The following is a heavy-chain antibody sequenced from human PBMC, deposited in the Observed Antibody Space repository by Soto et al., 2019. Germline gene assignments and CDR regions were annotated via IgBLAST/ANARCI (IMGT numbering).Heavy chain of an antibody. D-gene: IGHD3-22*01. Sequence: SETLSLTCTVSGGSISSGGYYWSWIRQHPGKGLEWIGYIYYSGSTYYNPSLKSRVTISVDTSKNQYSLKLSSVTAADTAVYYCVTYDSSDYYSGSPIGWFDPWGQGTLVTVSS. CDR1: GGSISSGGYY. CDR3: VTYDSSDYYSGSPIGWFDP. CDR2: IYYSGST. J-gene: IGHJ5*02. V-gene: IGHV4-31*03.